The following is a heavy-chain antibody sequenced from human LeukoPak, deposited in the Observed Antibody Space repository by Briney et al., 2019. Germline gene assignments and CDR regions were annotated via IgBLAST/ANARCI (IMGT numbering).Heavy chain of an antibody. CDR3: GSLLR. CDR1: GFTFSDHY. V-gene: IGHV3-72*01. D-gene: IGHD3-22*01. Sequence: PGGSLRLSCAASGFTFSDHYMDWVRQAPGKGLEWVGRTRNKANSYTTEYAASVKGRFTISRDDSKNSLYLHMHSLKTEATALYYCGSLLRWGQGTWSPSPQ. J-gene: IGHJ4*02. CDR2: TRNKANSYTT.